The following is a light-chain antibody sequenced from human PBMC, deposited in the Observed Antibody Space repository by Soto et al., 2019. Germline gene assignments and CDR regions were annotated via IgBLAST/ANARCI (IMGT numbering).Light chain of an antibody. Sequence: QSALTQPASVSGSPGQSITIACTGTSSDVGGYNYFSWYQQHPGKAPKLMIYDVSNRPSGVSNRFSGSKSGNTASLTISGRQAEDEADYYCSSYTSSRTRVFGTGTKLTVL. CDR3: SSYTSSRTRV. CDR1: SSDVGGYNY. J-gene: IGLJ1*01. CDR2: DVS. V-gene: IGLV2-14*01.